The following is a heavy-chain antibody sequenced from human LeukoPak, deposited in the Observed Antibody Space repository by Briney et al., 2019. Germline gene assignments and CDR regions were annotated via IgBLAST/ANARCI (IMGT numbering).Heavy chain of an antibody. CDR3: ARRTSGLSGLWYFDL. D-gene: IGHD6-19*01. CDR1: GGSLSGSSYY. CDR2: IYYSGST. J-gene: IGHJ2*01. Sequence: SETLSLTCTVSGGSLSGSSYYWGWIRQPPGKGLEWIGSIYYSGSTYYNPSLKSRVTTSVDTSKNQFSLKLSSVTAADTAVYYCARRTSGLSGLWYFDLWGRGTLVTVSS. V-gene: IGHV4-39*01.